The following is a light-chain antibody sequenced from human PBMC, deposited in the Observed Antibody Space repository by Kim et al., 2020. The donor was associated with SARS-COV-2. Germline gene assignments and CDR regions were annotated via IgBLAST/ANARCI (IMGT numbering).Light chain of an antibody. V-gene: IGKV3-20*01. CDR2: GAS. CDR3: QQYASLPLT. CDR1: QTVSNNF. Sequence: EIVLTQSPGTLSLSPGERATLSCRASQTVSNNFLTWYQQKPGQAPRLLIYGASTRATGIPDRFSGSGSGTDFTLTISSLEPEDFAVFYCQQYASLPLTFGGGTKLEI. J-gene: IGKJ4*01.